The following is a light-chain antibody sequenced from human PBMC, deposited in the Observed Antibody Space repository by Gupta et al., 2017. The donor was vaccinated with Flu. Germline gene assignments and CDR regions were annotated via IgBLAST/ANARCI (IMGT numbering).Light chain of an antibody. Sequence: GTLSLSPGERGSLSCRASQSVNSSYLAWYQQKPGQAPRLLIYGASSGATGIPDRFSGSGSGTDFTLTISRLDPEDFALYYCQQYGSSSITFGQGTRLEIK. J-gene: IGKJ5*01. CDR1: QSVNSSY. CDR3: QQYGSSSIT. V-gene: IGKV3-20*01. CDR2: GAS.